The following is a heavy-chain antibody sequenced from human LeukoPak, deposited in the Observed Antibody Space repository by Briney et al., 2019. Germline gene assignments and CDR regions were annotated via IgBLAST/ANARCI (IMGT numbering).Heavy chain of an antibody. CDR3: GRYYVMDV. V-gene: IGHV3-23*01. CDR2: ISDSGGST. J-gene: IGHJ6*02. CDR1: GFTFSTYA. Sequence: GGSLRLSCAASGFTFSTYAMNWVRQAPGKGLEWVSTISDSGGSTYYTDSVKGRFTISRDNSKSTLYLQMNSLRAEDTAVYYCGRYYVMDVWGQGTSVTVSS.